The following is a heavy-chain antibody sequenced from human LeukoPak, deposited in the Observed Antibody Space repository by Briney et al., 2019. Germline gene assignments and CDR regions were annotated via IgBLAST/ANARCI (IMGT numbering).Heavy chain of an antibody. CDR2: IYRSGTT. Sequence: PSETLSLTCAVPDASINSGGYSWSWIRQPPGKGLEWIGYIYRSGTTYYTPSLKSRVTISVDTSKNQFSLKLSSVTAADTAVYYCARVRYFDSSGYYFDFDYWGQGTLVTVSS. CDR1: DASINSGGYS. V-gene: IGHV4-30-2*01. D-gene: IGHD3-22*01. CDR3: ARVRYFDSSGYYFDFDY. J-gene: IGHJ4*02.